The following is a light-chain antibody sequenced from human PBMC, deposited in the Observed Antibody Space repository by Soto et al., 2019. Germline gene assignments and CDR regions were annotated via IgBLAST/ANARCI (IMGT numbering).Light chain of an antibody. Sequence: QSALTQPASVSGSLGQSITISCTGTSSDVGGYNYVSWYQHHPGKDPKVVIFEVTKRPSGVSSRFSGSKSGNTASLTVSRLQAEDEGDYYCSSFTSSSTVLFGGGTKVTV. CDR2: EVT. CDR3: SSFTSSSTVL. CDR1: SSDVGGYNY. V-gene: IGLV2-14*01. J-gene: IGLJ2*01.